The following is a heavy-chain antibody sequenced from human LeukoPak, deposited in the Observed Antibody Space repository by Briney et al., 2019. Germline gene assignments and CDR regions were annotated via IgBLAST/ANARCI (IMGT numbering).Heavy chain of an antibody. CDR2: ISYSWST. D-gene: IGHD2-8*01. V-gene: IGHV4-59*08. J-gene: IGHJ2*01. CDR3: ARREDVLWYFDL. Sequence: PSETLSLTCTVSGGSISSYYWSWIRQPPGKGLEWIGCISYSWSTTYNPSLRRRVTISVDTSKNQFSLNLSSVTAADTAVYYCARREDVLWYFDLWGRGTLVTVSS. CDR1: GGSISSYY.